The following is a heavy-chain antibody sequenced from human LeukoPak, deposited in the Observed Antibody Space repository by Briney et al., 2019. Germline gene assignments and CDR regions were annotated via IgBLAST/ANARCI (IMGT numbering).Heavy chain of an antibody. CDR2: IRYDGTKI. CDR1: GFTFSSYG. CDR3: AGEGSGWLPNF. J-gene: IGHJ4*02. D-gene: IGHD6-19*01. Sequence: GGSLRLSCAASGFTFSSYGMHWVRQAPGKGLEWVAFIRYDGTKISYADSVKGRLTVSRDNSNKTLYLQMNSLRAEDTAIYYCAGEGSGWLPNFWGQGTLVTVSS. V-gene: IGHV3-30*02.